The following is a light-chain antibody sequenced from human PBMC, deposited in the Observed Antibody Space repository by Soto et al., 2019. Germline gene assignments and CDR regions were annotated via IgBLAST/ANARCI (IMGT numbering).Light chain of an antibody. Sequence: QSVLTQPPSASGTPGQRVTISCSGSSSNIGSNYLYWYQQLPGTAPKLLIYRNNQRPSGVPDRFSGSKSGTSASLAISGLRSEDEADYYCAAWDDSLSAHNYVFGTGTKVTVL. V-gene: IGLV1-47*01. CDR2: RNN. CDR1: SSNIGSNY. CDR3: AAWDDSLSAHNYV. J-gene: IGLJ1*01.